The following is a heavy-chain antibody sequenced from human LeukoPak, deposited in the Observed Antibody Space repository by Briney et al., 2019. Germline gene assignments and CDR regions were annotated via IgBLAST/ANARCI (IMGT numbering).Heavy chain of an antibody. CDR2: ISAYNGNT. Sequence: ASVKVSCKASGYTFSIHGISWVRQAPGQGLEWTAWISAYNGNTNYAQKLQGRDTMTTDTSTSTAYMELRSLRSDDTAVYYCARSTTKAFDIWGQGTRVTVSS. J-gene: IGHJ3*02. CDR1: GYTFSIHG. V-gene: IGHV1-18*01. CDR3: ARSTTKAFDI. D-gene: IGHD4-17*01.